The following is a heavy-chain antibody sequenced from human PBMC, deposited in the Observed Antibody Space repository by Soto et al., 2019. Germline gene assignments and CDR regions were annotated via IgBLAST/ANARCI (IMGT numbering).Heavy chain of an antibody. Sequence: GSGPTLVNPTQTLTLTCTFSGFSLTSSGVGVGWIRQPPGEALDLLAFIYWDDDKRYNPSLQTRLTITKDTSKNQVVLTMTNMDPVDTATYYCAHSPDSGYDYSGYRDLGDAFDIWGQGTMVTVSS. V-gene: IGHV2-5*02. CDR3: AHSPDSGYDYSGYRDLGDAFDI. CDR1: GFSLTSSGVG. D-gene: IGHD5-12*01. CDR2: IYWDDDK. J-gene: IGHJ3*02.